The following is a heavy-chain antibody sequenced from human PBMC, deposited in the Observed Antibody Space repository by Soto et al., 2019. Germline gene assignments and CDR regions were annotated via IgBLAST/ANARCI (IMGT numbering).Heavy chain of an antibody. CDR2: ISYDGSNK. CDR1: GFTFSSYG. V-gene: IGHV3-30*03. J-gene: IGHJ2*01. Sequence: QVQLVESGGGVVQPGRSLRLSCAASGFTFSSYGMHWVRQAPGKGLEWVAVISYDGSNKYYADSVKGRFTISRDNSKNTLYLQMNSLRAEDTAVYYCARAEGHQWYFDLWGRGTLVTVSS. CDR3: ARAEGHQWYFDL.